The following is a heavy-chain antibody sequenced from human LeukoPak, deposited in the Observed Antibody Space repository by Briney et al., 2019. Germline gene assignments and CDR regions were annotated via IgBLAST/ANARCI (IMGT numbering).Heavy chain of an antibody. CDR2: IYYSGST. J-gene: IGHJ4*02. Sequence: SETQSLTCTVSGGSISSSSYYWGWIRQPPGKGLEWIGSIYYSGSTYYNPSLKSRVTISVDTSKNQFSLKLSSVTAADTAVYYCARDRALYDYVWGSYRYMRGGYFDYWDQGTLVTVSS. CDR3: ARDRALYDYVWGSYRYMRGGYFDY. CDR1: GGSISSSSYY. D-gene: IGHD3-16*02. V-gene: IGHV4-39*07.